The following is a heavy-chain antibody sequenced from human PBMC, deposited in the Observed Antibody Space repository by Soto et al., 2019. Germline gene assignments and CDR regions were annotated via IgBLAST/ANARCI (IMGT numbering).Heavy chain of an antibody. J-gene: IGHJ4*02. CDR3: ASIPETYYYGSGSPY. D-gene: IGHD3-10*01. CDR2: INTNTGNP. Sequence: ASEKVSCKASGYTFTSYAMNWVRQAPGQGLEWMGWINTNTGNPTYAQGFTGRFVFSLDTSVSTAYLQICSLKAEDTAVYYCASIPETYYYGSGSPYWGQGTLVTVSS. CDR1: GYTFTSYA. V-gene: IGHV7-4-1*01.